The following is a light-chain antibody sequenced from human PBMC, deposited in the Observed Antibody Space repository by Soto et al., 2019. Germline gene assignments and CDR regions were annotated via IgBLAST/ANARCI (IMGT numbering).Light chain of an antibody. J-gene: IGKJ5*01. CDR2: AAS. V-gene: IGKV1-39*01. Sequence: DIQMTQSPSSLSASVGDRVTITCRASQSISSYLNWYKQKPGKAPKLLIYAASSLQSGFPSRFSGSGSGPDFTLTISSLQPEDFATCYCQQSYSTPRTFGPGTRLEIK. CDR3: QQSYSTPRT. CDR1: QSISSY.